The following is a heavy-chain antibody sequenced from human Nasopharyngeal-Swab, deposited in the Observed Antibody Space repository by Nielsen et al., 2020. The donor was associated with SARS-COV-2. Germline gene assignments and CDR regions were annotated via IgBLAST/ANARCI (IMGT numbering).Heavy chain of an antibody. D-gene: IGHD3-3*01. CDR1: GGSISSSSNY. CDR3: ARILTIFGVVASYYFDY. V-gene: IGHV4-39*01. CDR2: IDYSGST. J-gene: IGHJ4*02. Sequence: SETLSLTCTVSGGSISSSSNYWGWIRQPPGTGLEWTGSIDYSGSTYYNPSLKSRVTISVDTSKNQFSLKLSSVTAADTAVYYCARILTIFGVVASYYFDYWGQGTLVTVSS.